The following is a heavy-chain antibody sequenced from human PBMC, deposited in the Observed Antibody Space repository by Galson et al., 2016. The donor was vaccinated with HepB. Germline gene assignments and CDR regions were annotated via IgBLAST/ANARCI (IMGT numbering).Heavy chain of an antibody. CDR3: ARDKSLGQLWLLFDY. V-gene: IGHV3-48*02. CDR1: GFTFNSYS. D-gene: IGHD5-18*01. CDR2: ISSSGATK. Sequence: SLRLSCAASGFTFNSYSMNWVRQAPGKGLEWISYISSSGATKYYSDAVKGRFTISRDNAKNSLFLQMNSLRDEDTALYYCARDKSLGQLWLLFDYWGLGTLITVS. J-gene: IGHJ4*01.